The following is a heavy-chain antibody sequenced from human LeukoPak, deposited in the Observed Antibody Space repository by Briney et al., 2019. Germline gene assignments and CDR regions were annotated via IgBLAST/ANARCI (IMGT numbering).Heavy chain of an antibody. CDR1: GFTFSSYA. CDR3: ARGSSNRNIAAAGFDY. V-gene: IGHV3-30-3*01. CDR2: ISYDGSNK. D-gene: IGHD6-13*01. Sequence: PGGSLRLSCAASGFTFSSYAMHWVRQAPGKGLEWVAVISYDGSNKYYADSVKGRFTISRDNSKNTLYLQMNSLRAEDTAVYYCARGSSNRNIAAAGFDYWGQGTLVTVSS. J-gene: IGHJ4*02.